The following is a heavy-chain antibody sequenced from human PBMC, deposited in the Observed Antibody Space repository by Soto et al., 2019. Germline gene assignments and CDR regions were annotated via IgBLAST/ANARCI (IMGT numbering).Heavy chain of an antibody. J-gene: IGHJ3*02. V-gene: IGHV1-69*01. D-gene: IGHD1-26*01. CDR2: IIPIFGTA. CDR1: GGTFSSYA. CDR3: ARVGSGSYPAFDI. Sequence: QVQLVQSGAEVKKPGSSVNVSCKSSGGTFSSYAISWVRQAPGQGLEWMGGIIPIFGTANYAQKFQGRVTITADESTSTAYMELSRMRYEDKAVYYCARVGSGSYPAFDIWGQGTMVTVSS.